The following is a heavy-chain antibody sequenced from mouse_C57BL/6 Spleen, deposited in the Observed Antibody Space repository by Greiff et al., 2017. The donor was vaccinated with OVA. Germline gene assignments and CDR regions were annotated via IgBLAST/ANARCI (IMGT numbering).Heavy chain of an antibody. Sequence: EVQLQQSGPELVKPGASVKISCKASGYTFTDYYMNWVKQSHGKSLEWIGDINPNNGGTSYNQKFKGKATLTVDKSSSTAYMELRSLTSEDSAVYYCARYYYGSPWYFDVWGTGTTVTVSS. V-gene: IGHV1-26*01. CDR3: ARYYYGSPWYFDV. J-gene: IGHJ1*03. CDR1: GYTFTDYY. CDR2: INPNNGGT. D-gene: IGHD1-1*01.